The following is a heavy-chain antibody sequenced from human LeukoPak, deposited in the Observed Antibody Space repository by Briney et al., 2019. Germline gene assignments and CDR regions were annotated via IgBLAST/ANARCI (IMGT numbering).Heavy chain of an antibody. D-gene: IGHD6-19*01. V-gene: IGHV3-30*03. Sequence: GRSLRLSCAASGFTFSTYGMDWVRQAPGKGLEWVAVISYDGSNKYYADSVKGRFTISRDNSKNTLYLQMNSLRAEDTAVYYCASSGWYSDFDYWGQGTLVTVSS. J-gene: IGHJ4*02. CDR1: GFTFSTYG. CDR2: ISYDGSNK. CDR3: ASSGWYSDFDY.